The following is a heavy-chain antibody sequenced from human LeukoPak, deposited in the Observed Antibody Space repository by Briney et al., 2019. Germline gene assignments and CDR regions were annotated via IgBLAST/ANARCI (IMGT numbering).Heavy chain of an antibody. CDR3: ARRSTSVAATYYYYGMDV. CDR2: NYYSGST. V-gene: IGHV4-59*08. D-gene: IGHD2-15*01. CDR1: GGSISRYY. Sequence: SETLSLTCTASGGSISRYYWSWIRQPPGKGLGWRGENYYSGSTNYNPSLKSRVTISVDTSKTQFSLKLSSVTAADTAVYYCARRSTSVAATYYYYGMDVWGQGTTVTVSS. J-gene: IGHJ6*02.